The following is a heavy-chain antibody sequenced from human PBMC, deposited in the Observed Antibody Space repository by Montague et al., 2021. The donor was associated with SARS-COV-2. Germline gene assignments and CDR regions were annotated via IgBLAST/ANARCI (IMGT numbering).Heavy chain of an antibody. V-gene: IGHV4-59*01. CDR3: ARVWYSSGYQGIYYFDD. CDR1: GGSISSYY. Sequence: SETLSLTCTVYGGSISSYYWSWIRQPPGKGLEWIGYIYYSGSTNYNPSLKSRVTISVDTSKNQFSLKLSSVTAADTAVYYCARVWYSSGYQGIYYFDDWGQGTLVTVSS. J-gene: IGHJ4*02. CDR2: IYYSGST. D-gene: IGHD3-22*01.